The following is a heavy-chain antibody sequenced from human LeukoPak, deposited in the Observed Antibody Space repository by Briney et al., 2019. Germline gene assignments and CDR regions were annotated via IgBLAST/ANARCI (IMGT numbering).Heavy chain of an antibody. V-gene: IGHV1-69*04. CDR1: GGTSKSDA. CDR2: IIPNLGTT. Sequence: GASVKVSCKASGGTSKSDAISWVRQAPGQGLEWMGRIIPNLGTTNRAQNLQDRVTLTADKSTNTAYMELTSLTSDDTAVYYCATTNDGDDYQWGDFFDFWGQGTLVTVSS. CDR3: ATTNDGDDYQWGDFFDF. J-gene: IGHJ4*02. D-gene: IGHD3-16*01.